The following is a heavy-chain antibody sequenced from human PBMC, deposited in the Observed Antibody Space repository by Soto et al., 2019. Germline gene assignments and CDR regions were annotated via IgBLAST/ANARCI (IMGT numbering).Heavy chain of an antibody. V-gene: IGHV3-30-3*01. CDR2: ISYDGSNK. D-gene: IGHD2-2*01. Sequence: QVQLVESGGGVVQPGRSLRLSCAASGFTFSSYAMHWVRQAPGKGLEWVAVISYDGSNKYYADSVKGRFTISRDNSKNTLDLQRNSLRAEDTAVYYCARDSSLVIGYLYYYGMDVWGQGTTVTVSS. J-gene: IGHJ6*02. CDR1: GFTFSSYA. CDR3: ARDSSLVIGYLYYYGMDV.